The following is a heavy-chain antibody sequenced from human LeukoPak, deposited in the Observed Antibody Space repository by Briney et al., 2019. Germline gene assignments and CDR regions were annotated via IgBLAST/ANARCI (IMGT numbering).Heavy chain of an antibody. J-gene: IGHJ4*02. D-gene: IGHD3-10*01. CDR1: GGSISSYY. CDR3: ATMAYFGSTDY. Sequence: PSETLSLTCTVSGGSISSYYWSWIRQPPGKGLEWIGYIYYSGSTNYNPSLKSRVTISVDTSKNQFSPKLSSVTAADTAVYYCATMAYFGSTDYWGQGTLVTVSS. V-gene: IGHV4-59*01. CDR2: IYYSGST.